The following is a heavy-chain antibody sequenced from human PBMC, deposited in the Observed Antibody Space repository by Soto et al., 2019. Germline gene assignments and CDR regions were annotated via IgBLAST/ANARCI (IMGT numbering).Heavy chain of an antibody. Sequence: QVQLVQSEAEVKRPGASVKVSCKASGYTFTTYYIHLVRQAPGQGLEWMAVINPSDGSTTYAQKFQGGVTMTRDTAPSRVYRDLGSMTAEDTALYFCTRDLGGSYCGYCGQGTLVTFSS. CDR2: INPSDGST. CDR3: TRDLGGSYCGY. CDR1: GYTFTTYY. D-gene: IGHD1-26*01. J-gene: IGHJ4*02. V-gene: IGHV1-46*03.